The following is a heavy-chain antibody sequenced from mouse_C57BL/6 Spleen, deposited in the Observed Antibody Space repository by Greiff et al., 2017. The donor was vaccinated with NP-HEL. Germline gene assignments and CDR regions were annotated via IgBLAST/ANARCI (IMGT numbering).Heavy chain of an antibody. Sequence: QVQLQQPGAELVRPGSSVKLSCKASGYTFTSYWMDWVKQRPGQGLEWIGNIYPSDGETHYNQKFKDKATLTVDKSSSTAYMQLSSLTSEDSAVYYCKGNDYWGQGTTLTVSS. V-gene: IGHV1-61*01. D-gene: IGHD2-1*01. CDR2: IYPSDGET. CDR1: GYTFTSYW. J-gene: IGHJ2*01. CDR3: KGNDY.